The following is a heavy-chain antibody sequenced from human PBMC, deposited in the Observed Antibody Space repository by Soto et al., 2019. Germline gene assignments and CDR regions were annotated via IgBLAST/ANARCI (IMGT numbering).Heavy chain of an antibody. CDR1: GFTFSDYY. CDR3: ARGQYNWNEADAFDI. CDR2: ISSSGSTI. V-gene: IGHV3-11*01. J-gene: IGHJ3*02. D-gene: IGHD1-1*01. Sequence: GGSLRLSCAASGFTFSDYYMSWIRQAPGKGLEWVSYISSSGSTIYYADSVKGRFTISRDNAKNSLYLQMNSLRAEDTAVYYCARGQYNWNEADAFDIWGQGTMVTVSS.